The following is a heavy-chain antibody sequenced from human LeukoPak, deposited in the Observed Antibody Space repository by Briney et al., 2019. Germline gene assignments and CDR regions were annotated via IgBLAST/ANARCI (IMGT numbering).Heavy chain of an antibody. CDR3: ARFGTQTYYDFWSGYYYFDY. J-gene: IGHJ4*02. D-gene: IGHD3-3*01. V-gene: IGHV1-2*02. CDR2: INPNSGGT. Sequence: EASVTVSCKASGYTFTGYYMHWVRQAPGQGLEWMGWINPNSGGTNYAQKFQGRVTITADKSTSTAYMELSSLRSEDTAVYYCARFGTQTYYDFWSGYYYFDYWGQGTLVTVSS. CDR1: GYTFTGYY.